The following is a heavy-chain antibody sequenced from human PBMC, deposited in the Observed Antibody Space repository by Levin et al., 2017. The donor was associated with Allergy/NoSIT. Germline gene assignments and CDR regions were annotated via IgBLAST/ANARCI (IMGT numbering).Heavy chain of an antibody. CDR3: ARDRGYSSSRSGNWFDP. V-gene: IGHV1-69*13. CDR2: IIPIFGTA. D-gene: IGHD6-6*01. J-gene: IGHJ5*02. Sequence: SVKVSCKASGGTFSSYAISWVRQAPGQGLEWMGGIIPIFGTANYAQKFQGRVTITADESTSTAYMELSSLRSEDTAVYYCARDRGYSSSRSGNWFDPWGQGTLVTVSS. CDR1: GGTFSSYA.